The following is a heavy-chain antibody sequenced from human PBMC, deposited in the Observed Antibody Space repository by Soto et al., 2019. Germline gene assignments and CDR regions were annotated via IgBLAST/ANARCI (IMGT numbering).Heavy chain of an antibody. CDR3: GTFLSTASPDV. Sequence: SETLSLTCAIPGASVSSKIAAWNWIRHSPSRGLEWLGRTFFRSKWYNDYAVSVKGRITINPDTSKNQFSLQLNSVTPEDTAVYYCGTFLSTASPDVWGQGTTVTVSS. D-gene: IGHD2-2*01. CDR1: GASVSSKIAA. CDR2: TFFRSKWYN. V-gene: IGHV6-1*01. J-gene: IGHJ6*02.